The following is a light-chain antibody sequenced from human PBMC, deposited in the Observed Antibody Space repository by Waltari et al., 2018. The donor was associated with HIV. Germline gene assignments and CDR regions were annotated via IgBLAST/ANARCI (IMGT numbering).Light chain of an antibody. CDR1: SSDVAGYNS. J-gene: IGLJ3*02. CDR2: EVS. CDR3: SSYAGINRV. V-gene: IGLV2-8*01. Sequence: QSALTQPPSASGSPGQSVTISCTGTSSDVAGYNSVSWYQQHPGKAPKLIIYEVSKRPSGVPDRFSGSNSGNTASLTVSGLQAEDEADYYCSSYAGINRVFGGGTKLTVL.